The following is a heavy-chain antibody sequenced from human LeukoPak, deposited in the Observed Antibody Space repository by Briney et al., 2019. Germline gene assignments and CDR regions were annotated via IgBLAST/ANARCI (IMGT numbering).Heavy chain of an antibody. Sequence: GGSLRLSCAASGFTFSSYAMSWVRQAPGKGLEWVSFIYSDNTHYSDSVKGRFTITRDNSKNTLYLQMNSLRAEDTAVYYCARRAGAYSHPYDYWGQGTLVTVSS. CDR3: ARRAGAYSHPYDY. V-gene: IGHV3-53*01. CDR1: GFTFSSYA. CDR2: IYSDNT. J-gene: IGHJ4*02. D-gene: IGHD4/OR15-4a*01.